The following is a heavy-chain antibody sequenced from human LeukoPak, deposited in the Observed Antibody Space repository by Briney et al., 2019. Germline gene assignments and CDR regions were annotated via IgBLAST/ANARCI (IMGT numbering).Heavy chain of an antibody. CDR1: GFTFRFYW. CDR3: VRDLGFSTFDN. CDR2: MNRDGSEI. Sequence: PGGALRLSCAAYGFTFRFYWRSWVRQAPGKGQEWVANMNRDGSEINYVDSVRGRFTISRDNAKNSVYLQMNSLRAEDTAVYFCVRDLGFSTFDNWGQGTLVTVSS. V-gene: IGHV3-7*01. D-gene: IGHD5/OR15-5a*01. J-gene: IGHJ4*02.